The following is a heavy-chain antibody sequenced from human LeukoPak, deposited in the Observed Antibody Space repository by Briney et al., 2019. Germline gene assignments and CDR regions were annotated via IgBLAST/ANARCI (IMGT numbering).Heavy chain of an antibody. Sequence: AVKVSCTASAGTFISYAISWVRQAPGQGLEWMGWIIPIFGTANYAQKFQGRVTITTDESTSTAYLELSRLRSENTAVYYCASGNYDYVWGSYRGFDYWGQGTLVTVSS. D-gene: IGHD3-16*02. CDR1: AGTFISYA. CDR3: ASGNYDYVWGSYRGFDY. J-gene: IGHJ4*02. CDR2: IIPIFGTA. V-gene: IGHV1-69*05.